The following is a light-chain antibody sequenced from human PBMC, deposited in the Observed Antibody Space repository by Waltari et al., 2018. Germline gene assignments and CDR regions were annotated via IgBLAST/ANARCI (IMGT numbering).Light chain of an antibody. CDR3: QQANSFPRT. V-gene: IGKV1-12*01. J-gene: IGKJ1*01. CDR1: QDVKYW. Sequence: TQMTQSPSSMSVSAVDIVTITCRASQDVKYWLAWYQQRPGKAPKLLIFHASSLESGVPSRFSGSGSGTEFNLTISSLQPEDFATYFCQQANSFPRTFGQGTKVEI. CDR2: HAS.